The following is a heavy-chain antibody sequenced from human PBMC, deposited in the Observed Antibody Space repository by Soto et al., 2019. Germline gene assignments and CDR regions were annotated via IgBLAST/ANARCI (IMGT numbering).Heavy chain of an antibody. CDR3: AKHKFLGITMVRGPGLDV. CDR1: GFTFSSYA. CDR2: ISGSGGST. J-gene: IGHJ6*02. V-gene: IGHV3-23*01. Sequence: GGSLRLSCVASGFTFSSYAMSWVRQAPGKGLEWVSAISGSGGSTYYADSVKGRFTISRDNSKNTLYLQMNSLRAEDTAVYYCAKHKFLGITMVRGPGLDVWGQGTTVTVSS. D-gene: IGHD3-10*01.